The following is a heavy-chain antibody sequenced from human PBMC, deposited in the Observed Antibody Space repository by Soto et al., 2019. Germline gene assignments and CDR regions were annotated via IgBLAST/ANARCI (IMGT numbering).Heavy chain of an antibody. J-gene: IGHJ5*02. Sequence: VGSLRLSCAASGFTFSSYSMNWVRQAPGKGLEWVSYISSSSSTIYYADSVKGRFTISRDNAKNSLYLQMNSLRAEDTAVYYCAREVEVTIFGVVTPATENWFDPWGQGTLVTVSS. CDR2: ISSSSSTI. V-gene: IGHV3-48*04. D-gene: IGHD3-3*01. CDR3: AREVEVTIFGVVTPATENWFDP. CDR1: GFTFSSYS.